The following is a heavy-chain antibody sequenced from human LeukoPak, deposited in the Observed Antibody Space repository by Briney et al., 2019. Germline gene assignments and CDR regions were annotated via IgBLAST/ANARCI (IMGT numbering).Heavy chain of an antibody. CDR1: GGSISSYY. J-gene: IGHJ4*02. Sequence: SETLSLTCTVSGGSISSYYWSWIRQPPGKGLEWIGYIYYSGSTNYNPSLKSRVTISVDTSKNQFSLKLSSVTAADTAVYYCARTSGYYFYWGQGTLVTV. V-gene: IGHV4-59*08. D-gene: IGHD3-22*01. CDR2: IYYSGST. CDR3: ARTSGYYFY.